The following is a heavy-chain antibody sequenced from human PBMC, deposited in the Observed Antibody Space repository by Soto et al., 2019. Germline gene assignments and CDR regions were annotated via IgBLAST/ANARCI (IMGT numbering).Heavy chain of an antibody. D-gene: IGHD6-19*01. CDR2: ISSTGRTI. CDR3: ARSYSSGWEFDY. J-gene: IGHJ4*02. Sequence: GGSLRLSCGASGFTFSNYYMSWIRQAPGKGLEWVSYISSTGRTIYYADSVKGRFTVSRDNAQNSLSLKLNSLRVEDTAVYYCARSYSSGWEFDYWGQGTQVAVSS. V-gene: IGHV3-11*01. CDR1: GFTFSNYY.